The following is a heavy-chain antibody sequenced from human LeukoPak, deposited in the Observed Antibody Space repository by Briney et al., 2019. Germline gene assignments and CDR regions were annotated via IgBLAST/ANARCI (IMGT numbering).Heavy chain of an antibody. D-gene: IGHD3-9*01. J-gene: IGHJ4*02. CDR3: AKDGADILTGYNYFDY. V-gene: IGHV3-30*18. CDR2: ISYDGSNK. CDR1: GFTFSSYG. Sequence: GRSLRLSCAASGFTFSSYGMHWVRQAPGKGLEWVAVISYDGSNKYYADSVKGRFTISRDNSKNTLYLQMNSLRAVDTAVYYCAKDGADILTGYNYFDYWGQGTLVTVSS.